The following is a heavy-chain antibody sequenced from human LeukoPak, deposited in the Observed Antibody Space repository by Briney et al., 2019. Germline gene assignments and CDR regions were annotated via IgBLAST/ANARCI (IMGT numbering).Heavy chain of an antibody. CDR2: IKSKTDGGTT. V-gene: IGHV3-15*01. CDR1: GFTFSNAW. J-gene: IGHJ4*02. CDR3: TTDPDRSGGSCYPVGYFDY. D-gene: IGHD2-15*01. Sequence: PGGALRLSCAASGFTFSNAWMSWVRQAPGKGLEWVGRIKSKTDGGTTDYAAPVKGRFTISRDDSKNTLYLQMNSLKTEDTAVYYCTTDPDRSGGSCYPVGYFDYWGQGTLVTVSS.